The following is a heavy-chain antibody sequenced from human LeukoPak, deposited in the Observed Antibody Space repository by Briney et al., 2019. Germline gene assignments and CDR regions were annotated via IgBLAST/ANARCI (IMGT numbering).Heavy chain of an antibody. D-gene: IGHD3-10*01. CDR2: IWYDGSNK. CDR1: GFTFSSYG. Sequence: GGSLRLSCAASGFTFSSYGMHWVCQAPGKGLEWVAVIWYDGSNKYYADSVKGRFTISRDNSKNTLYLQMNSLRAEDTAVYYCARDRGVRGVITGTSDYWGQGTLVTVSS. J-gene: IGHJ4*02. V-gene: IGHV3-33*08. CDR3: ARDRGVRGVITGTSDY.